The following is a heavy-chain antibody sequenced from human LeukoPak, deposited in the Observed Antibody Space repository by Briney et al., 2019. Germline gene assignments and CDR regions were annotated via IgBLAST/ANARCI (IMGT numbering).Heavy chain of an antibody. D-gene: IGHD1-26*01. CDR3: ARGPHSGAFDY. J-gene: IGHJ4*02. Sequence: SETLSLTCAVYGGSFSGYYWNWIRQPPGKGLEWIGEINHSGSTNYNPSLKSRVTISVDTSKNQFSLKLSSVTAADTAVYYCARGPHSGAFDYWGQGTLVTVSS. CDR1: GGSFSGYY. V-gene: IGHV4-34*01. CDR2: INHSGST.